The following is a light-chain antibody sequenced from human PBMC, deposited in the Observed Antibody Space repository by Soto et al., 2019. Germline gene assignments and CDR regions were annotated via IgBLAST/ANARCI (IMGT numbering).Light chain of an antibody. CDR1: QSVSSN. J-gene: IGKJ4*01. Sequence: EIVMTHSPATLSVSPGERATLSCRASQSVSSNLAWYQQKPGQAPRLLIYGASTRATGIPARFSGSGSGTEFILTISSLQSEDFAVYYCQQYNNWPDTFGGGTKVDIK. CDR2: GAS. CDR3: QQYNNWPDT. V-gene: IGKV3-15*01.